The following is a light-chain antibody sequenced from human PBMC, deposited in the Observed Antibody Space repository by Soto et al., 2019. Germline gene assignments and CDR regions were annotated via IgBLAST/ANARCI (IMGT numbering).Light chain of an antibody. V-gene: IGLV2-14*01. CDR2: DVT. J-gene: IGLJ1*01. CDR3: SSYASSTTFNFV. CDR1: SGDVGGYNY. Sequence: QSALTQPASVSGSPGQSITISCTGTSGDVGGYNYVSWYQQHPGKAPKLMIYDVTNRPSGVSNRFSGSKSGNTASLTISGLQAEDEADYYCSSYASSTTFNFVFGTGTKLTVL.